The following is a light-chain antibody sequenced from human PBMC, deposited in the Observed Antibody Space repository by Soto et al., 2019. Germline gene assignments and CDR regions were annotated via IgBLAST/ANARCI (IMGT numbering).Light chain of an antibody. CDR3: QQYYSYST. V-gene: IGKV1-5*03. J-gene: IGKJ3*01. CDR2: NAS. Sequence: DIEMAQSPSTLSASVGDRVTFTCRASQSISVWLAWYQLKQGKASNLLISNASRLEGGVLSRVSGIGSGTEFILTISSLQPDDFATYYRQQYYSYSTFGPGTKVDI. CDR1: QSISVW.